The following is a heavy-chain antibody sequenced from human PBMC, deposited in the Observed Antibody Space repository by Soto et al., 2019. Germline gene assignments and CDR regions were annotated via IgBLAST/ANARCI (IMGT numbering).Heavy chain of an antibody. CDR2: IIVGDGGT. CDR3: AAELYTGGRCCSFDI. J-gene: IGHJ3*02. Sequence: ASVKVSCKTSGFTFANSAVQWVRQARGQRLEWIGYIIVGDGGTKSAQNLQERITITRDMSTSTAYMELRGLRSEDTAVYYCAAELYTGGRCCSFDIWGQGTMVTVSS. V-gene: IGHV1-58*01. CDR1: GFTFANSA. D-gene: IGHD2-8*02.